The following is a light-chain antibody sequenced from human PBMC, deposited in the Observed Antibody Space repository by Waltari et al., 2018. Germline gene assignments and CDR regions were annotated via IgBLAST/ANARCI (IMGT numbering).Light chain of an antibody. J-gene: IGLJ2*01. V-gene: IGLV2-14*01. CDR3: KSYTSSSTLL. CDR2: EVN. Sequence: QSALTQPASVSGSLGQSITISCTGTRSDVGGYNYVSWYQQHPGKAPKLMIYEVNNRPSGVSNRFSVSKSGNTASLTISGLQAEDEADYYCKSYTSSSTLLFGGGTKLTVL. CDR1: RSDVGGYNY.